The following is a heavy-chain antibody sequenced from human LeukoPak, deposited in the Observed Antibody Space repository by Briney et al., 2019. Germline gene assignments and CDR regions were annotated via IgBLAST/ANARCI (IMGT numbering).Heavy chain of an antibody. Sequence: SETLSLTCAVYGGSLSYYYWSWIRQPPEKGLEWIGEINRSGSTNYNPSLKSRVSISVDTSKNQFSLKLSSVTAADTAVYYCARVAGYCSGGSCRTRFDPWGQGTLVTVSS. D-gene: IGHD2-15*01. CDR2: INRSGST. V-gene: IGHV4-34*01. CDR3: ARVAGYCSGGSCRTRFDP. J-gene: IGHJ5*02. CDR1: GGSLSYYY.